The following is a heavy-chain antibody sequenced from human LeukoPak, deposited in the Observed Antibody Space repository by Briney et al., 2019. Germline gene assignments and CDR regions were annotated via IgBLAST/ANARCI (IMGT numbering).Heavy chain of an antibody. D-gene: IGHD2-8*01. CDR3: ARDSSTVLIAYYYYYYMDV. V-gene: IGHV3-21*01. CDR2: ISSSSSYI. Sequence: PGGSLRLSCAASGFTFSSYSMNWVRQAPGKELEWVSSISSSSSYIYYADSVKGRFTISRDNAKNSLYLQMNSLRAEDTAVYYCARDSSTVLIAYYYYYYMDVWGKGTTVTISS. CDR1: GFTFSSYS. J-gene: IGHJ6*03.